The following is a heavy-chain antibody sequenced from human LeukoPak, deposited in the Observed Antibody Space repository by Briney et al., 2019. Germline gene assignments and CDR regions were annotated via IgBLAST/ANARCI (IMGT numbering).Heavy chain of an antibody. CDR3: ARGSVKLARGSGNAFDI. J-gene: IGHJ3*02. D-gene: IGHD1-1*01. CDR1: GFTFRNYL. Sequence: GGSLRLSCAASGFTFRNYLMNWVRQAPGKGLEWVSFISSTGGTIYYADSVKGRFTISRDNSKNTLYLQMNSLRAEDTAVYYCARGSVKLARGSGNAFDIWGQGTMVTVSS. V-gene: IGHV3-48*01. CDR2: ISSTGGTI.